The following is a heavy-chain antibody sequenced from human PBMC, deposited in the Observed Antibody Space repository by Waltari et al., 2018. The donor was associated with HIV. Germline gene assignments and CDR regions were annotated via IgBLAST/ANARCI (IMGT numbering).Heavy chain of an antibody. D-gene: IGHD3-10*01. CDR3: AKVGLSGRWLLRRPFYFDY. Sequence: LLESGGNLVQPGGSLTLSCAASGFTFSSYAMAWVRQPPGKGLEWFAASAGSGGESRFAESVKGRFTISREASTVYLSLNRVTAEDTGVDYCAKVGLSGRWLLRRPFYFDYWGQGILVTVSS. CDR2: SAGSGGES. J-gene: IGHJ4*02. CDR1: GFTFSSYA. V-gene: IGHV3-23*01.